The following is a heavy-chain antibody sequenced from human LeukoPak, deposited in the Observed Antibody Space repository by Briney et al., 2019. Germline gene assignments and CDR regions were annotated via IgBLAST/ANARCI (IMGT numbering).Heavy chain of an antibody. V-gene: IGHV4-30-4*01. CDR2: IYYSGST. Sequence: NPSETLSLTCTVSGGSISSGDYYWSWIRQPPGKGLEWIGYIYYSGSTYYNPSLKSRVTISVDTSKNQFSLKLSSVPAADTAVYYCARAHYGSGSYYPITRFDPWGQGTLVTVPS. D-gene: IGHD3-10*01. CDR3: ARAHYGSGSYYPITRFDP. CDR1: GGSISSGDYY. J-gene: IGHJ5*02.